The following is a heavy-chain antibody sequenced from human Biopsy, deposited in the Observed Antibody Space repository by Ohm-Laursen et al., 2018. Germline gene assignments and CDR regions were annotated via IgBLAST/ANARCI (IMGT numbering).Heavy chain of an antibody. J-gene: IGHJ2*01. CDR1: GVSVKTPGYF. CDR2: ISYNERT. D-gene: IGHD3-9*01. Sequence: TLSLTCCVSGVSVKTPGYFWAWLRQRPGKGLERIGNISYNERTHSNPSLTSRLAISFDTSNNRITLQLRSVSVADTAVYYCVREPKTGTAEAWYFDLWGRGSPVTVPS. CDR3: VREPKTGTAEAWYFDL. V-gene: IGHV4-31*03.